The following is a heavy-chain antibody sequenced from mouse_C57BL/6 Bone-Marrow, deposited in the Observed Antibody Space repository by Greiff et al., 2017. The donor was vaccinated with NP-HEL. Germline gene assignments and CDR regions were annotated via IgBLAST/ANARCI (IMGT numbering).Heavy chain of an antibody. CDR3: ALGRGILYYFDY. CDR2: IDPSDSYT. V-gene: IGHV1-59*01. D-gene: IGHD4-1*01. CDR1: GYTFTSYW. J-gene: IGHJ2*01. Sequence: QVQLQQPGAELVRPGTSVKLSCKASGYTFTSYWMHWVKQRPGQGLEWIGVIDPSDSYTNYNQKFKGKATLTVETSSSTAYMQLSSLTSEDSAVYYCALGRGILYYFDYWGQGTTLTVSS.